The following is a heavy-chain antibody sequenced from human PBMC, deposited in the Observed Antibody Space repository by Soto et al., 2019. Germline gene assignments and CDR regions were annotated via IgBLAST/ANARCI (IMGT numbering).Heavy chain of an antibody. Sequence: SVKVSCKASGGTFSSYTISWVRQAPGQGLEWMGRIIPILGIANYAQKFQGRVTITADKSTSTAYMELSSLRSEDTAVYYCARSTSRGYSGYVLAFDYWGQGTLVSVSS. CDR2: IIPILGIA. V-gene: IGHV1-69*02. J-gene: IGHJ4*02. CDR1: GGTFSSYT. D-gene: IGHD5-12*01. CDR3: ARSTSRGYSGYVLAFDY.